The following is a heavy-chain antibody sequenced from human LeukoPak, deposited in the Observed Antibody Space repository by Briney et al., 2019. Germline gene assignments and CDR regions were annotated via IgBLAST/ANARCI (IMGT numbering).Heavy chain of an antibody. D-gene: IGHD6-6*01. CDR3: ARDRNSGSSLDI. CDR2: IYPYSGDT. CDR1: GYTFTGYY. V-gene: IGHV1-2*02. Sequence: ASVTVSCMASGYTFTGYYLHWLRQAPRQGLEWMGWIYPYSGDTNYAQNFQGRVTMTRDTSISTAYMELSGVKSDDTAVYYCARDRNSGSSLDIWGQGTMVTVSS. J-gene: IGHJ3*02.